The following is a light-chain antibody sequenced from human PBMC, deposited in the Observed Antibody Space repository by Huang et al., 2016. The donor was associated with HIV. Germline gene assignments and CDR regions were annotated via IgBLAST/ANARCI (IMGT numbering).Light chain of an antibody. J-gene: IGKJ5*01. CDR3: QQGYSALIT. Sequence: TQSPSSLSASVGARLTMTCRPRQNINTYLNCYQQKPGKAPNRLIHSASTLQTGVPSRFSGRGSGTDFTLTVNSLQPEDSATYYCQQGYSALITFGQGTRL. V-gene: IGKV1-39*01. CDR2: SAS. CDR1: QNINTY.